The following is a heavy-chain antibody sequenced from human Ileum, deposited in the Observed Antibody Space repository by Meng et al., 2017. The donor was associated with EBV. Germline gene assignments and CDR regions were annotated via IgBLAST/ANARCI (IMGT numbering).Heavy chain of an antibody. Sequence: QVHLQESGPGLVQPSETLSLSCAVSGGSISRSDWWSWVRQPPGKGLEWIGETSHSGSTNYSPSLKSRVTISLDKSKNQLSLKLNSVTAADTAVYYCASSDYYRSDYWGQGTLVTVSS. J-gene: IGHJ4*02. V-gene: IGHV4-4*02. CDR1: GGSISRSDW. CDR2: TSHSGST. CDR3: ASSDYYRSDY. D-gene: IGHD3-22*01.